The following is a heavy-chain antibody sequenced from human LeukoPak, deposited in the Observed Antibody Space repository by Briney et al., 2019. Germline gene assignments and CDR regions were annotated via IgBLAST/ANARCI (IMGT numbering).Heavy chain of an antibody. V-gene: IGHV1-18*01. J-gene: IGHJ4*02. CDR2: ISGYNGNT. Sequence: GASVKVSCKASGYTFTSYGVSWVRQAPGQGLEWMGWISGYNGNTEYTQKLQGRVTMTTDTSTSTAYMELRSLRSDDTAVYYCARGPTYYYDSSGHYSISPFDYWGQGTLVTVSS. CDR1: GYTFTSYG. D-gene: IGHD3-22*01. CDR3: ARGPTYYYDSSGHYSISPFDY.